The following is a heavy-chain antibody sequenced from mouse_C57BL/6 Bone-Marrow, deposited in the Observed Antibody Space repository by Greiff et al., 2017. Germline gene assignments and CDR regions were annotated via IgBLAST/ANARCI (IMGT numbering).Heavy chain of an antibody. CDR2: INPNSGST. CDR3: AVNYYFDY. J-gene: IGHJ2*01. D-gene: IGHD1-3*01. CDR1: GYTFTSYW. V-gene: IGHV1-64*01. Sequence: VQLQQSGAELVKPGASVKLSCKASGYTFTSYWMHWVKQRPGQGLEWIGMINPNSGSTNYNEKFKSKATLTVDKSSRTAYMQLRSLTSEDSAVYYCAVNYYFDYWGQGTTLTVSA.